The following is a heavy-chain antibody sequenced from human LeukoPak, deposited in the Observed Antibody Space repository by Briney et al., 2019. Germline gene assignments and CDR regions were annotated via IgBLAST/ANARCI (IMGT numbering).Heavy chain of an antibody. J-gene: IGHJ4*02. Sequence: PGGSLRLSCAASGFTFSSYGMHWVRQAPGKGLEWVAVIWYDGSNKYYADSVKGRFTISRDNSKNTLYLQMNSLRAEDTAVYYCAKGHGILTAYTDDFWGQGTLVTVSS. CDR2: IWYDGSNK. CDR1: GFTFSSYG. CDR3: AKGHGILTAYTDDF. D-gene: IGHD3-9*01. V-gene: IGHV3-33*06.